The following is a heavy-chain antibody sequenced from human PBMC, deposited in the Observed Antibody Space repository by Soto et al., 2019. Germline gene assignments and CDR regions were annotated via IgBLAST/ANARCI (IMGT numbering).Heavy chain of an antibody. D-gene: IGHD3-10*01. Sequence: EVQLVESGGGSVQPGGSLTVSCVASGFTFSSYWVHWVRQVPGKGLVWVSRINTDGSSTNYADSVKGRFAISRDNATNTVYLQMNSLRAEDTAVYYCARGGLGSFLLDYWGQGTLVTVSS. V-gene: IGHV3-74*01. J-gene: IGHJ4*02. CDR3: ARGGLGSFLLDY. CDR1: GFTFSSYW. CDR2: INTDGSST.